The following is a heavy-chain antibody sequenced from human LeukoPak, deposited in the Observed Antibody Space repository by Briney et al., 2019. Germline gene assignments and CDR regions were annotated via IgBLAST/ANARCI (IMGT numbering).Heavy chain of an antibody. J-gene: IGHJ6*03. Sequence: GGSLRLSCAASGFTFSSYAMDWVRQAPGKGLEWVAVISYDGSNKYYADSVKGRFTISRDNSKNTLYLQMNSLRAEDTAVYYCAKVGFPSGYYYYYMDVWGKGTTVTISS. D-gene: IGHD3-10*01. V-gene: IGHV3-30*04. CDR2: ISYDGSNK. CDR1: GFTFSSYA. CDR3: AKVGFPSGYYYYYMDV.